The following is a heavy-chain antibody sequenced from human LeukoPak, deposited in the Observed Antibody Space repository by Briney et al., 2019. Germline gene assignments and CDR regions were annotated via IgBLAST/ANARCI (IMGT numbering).Heavy chain of an antibody. Sequence: GGSLLLSCAASGFTFSDYYMSWIRPAPGKGLEGVSYISSSGSTIYYAASVKGRFTISRDNAKNSLYLQMNSLRAEDTAVYYCAREPGDWPPTDYYGMDVWGQGTTVTVSS. V-gene: IGHV3-11*01. CDR3: AREPGDWPPTDYYGMDV. J-gene: IGHJ6*02. CDR2: ISSSGSTI. D-gene: IGHD2-2*01. CDR1: GFTFSDYY.